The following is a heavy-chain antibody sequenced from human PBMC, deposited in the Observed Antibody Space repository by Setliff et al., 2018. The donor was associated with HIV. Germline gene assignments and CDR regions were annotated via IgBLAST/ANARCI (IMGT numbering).Heavy chain of an antibody. V-gene: IGHV1-18*01. Sequence: GASVKVSCKASGYSFARYGLSWVRQAPGQGLEWMGWISGFNGNTKYAQSFQDRVAMTTETATSTAYMEMRSLRSDDTAVYFCARVPYRSAWFSGGHDASDIWGQGTM. J-gene: IGHJ3*02. D-gene: IGHD6-19*01. CDR3: ARVPYRSAWFSGGHDASDI. CDR2: ISGFNGNT. CDR1: GYSFARYG.